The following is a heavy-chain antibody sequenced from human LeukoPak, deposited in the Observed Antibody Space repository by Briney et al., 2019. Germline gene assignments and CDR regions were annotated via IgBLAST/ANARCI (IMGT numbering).Heavy chain of an antibody. V-gene: IGHV5-51*01. CDR1: GYNFTIYW. Sequence: GESLKISCKGSGYNFTIYWIGWVRQMPGKGLEWMGIIYPGDSDTRYSPSFQGRVTISVDKSISTAYLQWSSLKVSDTAIYYCAIFDFLFGEIDNWFDPWGQGTQVTVSS. J-gene: IGHJ5*02. CDR3: AIFDFLFGEIDNWFDP. CDR2: IYPGDSDT. D-gene: IGHD3-16*01.